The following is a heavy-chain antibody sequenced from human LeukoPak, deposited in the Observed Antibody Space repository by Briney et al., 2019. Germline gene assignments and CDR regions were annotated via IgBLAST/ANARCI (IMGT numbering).Heavy chain of an antibody. CDR2: IYYSGST. CDR1: GGSISSYY. V-gene: IGHV4-59*01. CDR3: ARDGAAAGEYFQH. Sequence: SETLSLTCTVSGGSISSYYWSWIRQPPGKGLEWIGYIYYSGSTNYNPSLKSRVTISVDTSKNQFSLKLSSVTTADTAVYYCARDGAAAGEYFQHWGQGTLVTVSS. J-gene: IGHJ1*01. D-gene: IGHD6-13*01.